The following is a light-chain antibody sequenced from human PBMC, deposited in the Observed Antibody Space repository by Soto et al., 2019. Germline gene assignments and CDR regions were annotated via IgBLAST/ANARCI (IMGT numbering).Light chain of an antibody. CDR2: EGN. V-gene: IGLV2-23*01. J-gene: IGLJ3*02. CDR3: CSYAGSRTFV. CDR1: SSDVGAHNL. Sequence: QSVLTQPASVSGSPEQSITISCTGTSSDVGAHNLVSWYQQHPGKAPRLIIYEGNKRPSGISHRFSGSKSDNTASLTISGLRAEDEAHYHCCSYAGSRTFVFGGGTKLTVL.